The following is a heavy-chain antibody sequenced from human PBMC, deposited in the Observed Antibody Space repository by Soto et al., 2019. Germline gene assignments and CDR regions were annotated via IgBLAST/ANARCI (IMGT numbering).Heavy chain of an antibody. J-gene: IGHJ3*02. CDR2: IIPILGIA. CDR1: GGTFSSYT. CDR3: ARELLIGITIFGVAPGAFDI. V-gene: IGHV1-69*04. Sequence: SVKVSCKASGGTFSSYTISWVRQAPGQGLEWMGRIIPILGIANYAQKFQGRVTITADKSTSTAHMELSSLRSEDTAVYYCARELLIGITIFGVAPGAFDIWGQGTMVTVSS. D-gene: IGHD3-3*01.